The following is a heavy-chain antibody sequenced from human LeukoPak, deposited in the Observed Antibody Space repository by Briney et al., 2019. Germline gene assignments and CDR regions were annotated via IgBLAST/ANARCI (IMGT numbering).Heavy chain of an antibody. Sequence: SSETLSLTCTVSGGSISSYYWSWIRQPPGKGLEWIGYIYYSGSTNYNPSLKSRVTISVDTSKNQFSLKLSSVTAADTAVYYCARVLPPGPYSYGYMDVWGKGTTVTVSS. J-gene: IGHJ6*03. V-gene: IGHV4-59*01. D-gene: IGHD5-18*01. CDR2: IYYSGST. CDR1: GGSISSYY. CDR3: ARVLPPGPYSYGYMDV.